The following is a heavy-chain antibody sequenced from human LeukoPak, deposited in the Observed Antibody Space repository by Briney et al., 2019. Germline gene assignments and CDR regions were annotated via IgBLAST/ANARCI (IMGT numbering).Heavy chain of an antibody. J-gene: IGHJ3*02. Sequence: KPSETLSLTCTVSGGSISSYYWSWIRQPAGKGLEWIGRIYTSGSTNYNPSLKSRVTISVDTSKNQFSLKLSSVTAADTAVYYCARDYRPYYYDSSGYYYDAFDIWGQGTMVTVSS. D-gene: IGHD3-22*01. CDR3: ARDYRPYYYDSSGYYYDAFDI. CDR1: GGSISSYY. CDR2: IYTSGST. V-gene: IGHV4-4*07.